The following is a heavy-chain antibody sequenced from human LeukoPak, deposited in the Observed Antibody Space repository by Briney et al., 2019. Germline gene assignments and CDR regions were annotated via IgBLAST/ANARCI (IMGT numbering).Heavy chain of an antibody. CDR3: ARDLTGVGKYSSGWFDAFDI. J-gene: IGHJ3*02. CDR2: ITSNGDNT. Sequence: SGGSLRLSCAVSGFPVSSNHMGWVRQAPGKGLEYVSTITSNGDNTYYADSLRGRFTISRDNSKNTLYLQMNSLRVEDTAVYYCARDLTGVGKYSSGWFDAFDIWGQGTMVTVSS. D-gene: IGHD6-19*01. V-gene: IGHV3-64*04. CDR1: GFPVSSNH.